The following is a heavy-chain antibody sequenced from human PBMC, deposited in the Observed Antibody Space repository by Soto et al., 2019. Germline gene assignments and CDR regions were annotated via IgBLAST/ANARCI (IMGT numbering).Heavy chain of an antibody. D-gene: IGHD3-10*01. J-gene: IGHJ4*02. Sequence: QLQLQESGPGLVKPSETLSLTCTVSGDSITKSSYYWGWIRQPPGEGLEWIASIYYSGSTYYNPSLKSRVTISVDTSKNQFSLKLSSVTAADTAVYYCARHFTMVRGTYDYWGQGTLVTVSS. CDR2: IYYSGST. CDR3: ARHFTMVRGTYDY. V-gene: IGHV4-39*01. CDR1: GDSITKSSYY.